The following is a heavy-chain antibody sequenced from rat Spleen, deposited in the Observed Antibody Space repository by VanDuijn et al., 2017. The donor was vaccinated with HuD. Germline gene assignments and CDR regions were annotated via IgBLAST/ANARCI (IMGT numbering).Heavy chain of an antibody. Sequence: QVQLKESGPGLVQPSQTLSLTCTVSGFSLTSYNVHWVRQPTGKGLEWMGVIWTGGSTDYNSALKSRLSISRDTSKSQVFLKMNSLHTEDIATYYCAREGTTGMDWYFDFWGPGTMVTVSS. D-gene: IGHD1-7*01. CDR3: AREGTTGMDWYFDF. CDR1: GFSLTSYN. V-gene: IGHV2-30*01. J-gene: IGHJ1*01. CDR2: IWTGGST.